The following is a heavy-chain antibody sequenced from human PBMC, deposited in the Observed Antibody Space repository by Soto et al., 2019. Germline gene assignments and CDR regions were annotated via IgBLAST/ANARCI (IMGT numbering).Heavy chain of an antibody. CDR2: ISAYNGNT. CDR1: GYTFTSYG. Sequence: VKVSWKASGYTFTSYGISWVRHAPGQGLEWMGWISAYNGNTNYAQKLQGRVTMTADTSTSTAYMELRSLRSDDKAVYYCARVRYYDSSGYDEAFDIWGQGTMVTVSS. V-gene: IGHV1-18*01. D-gene: IGHD3-22*01. J-gene: IGHJ3*02. CDR3: ARVRYYDSSGYDEAFDI.